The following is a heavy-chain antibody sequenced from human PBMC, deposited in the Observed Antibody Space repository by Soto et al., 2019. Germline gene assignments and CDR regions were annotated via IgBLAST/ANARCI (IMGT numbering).Heavy chain of an antibody. CDR3: AKYRARRTYGYFFEH. D-gene: IGHD3-10*01. CDR1: GFTFSTYA. J-gene: IGHJ4*02. V-gene: IGHV3-23*01. CDR2: VSASGLNT. Sequence: EVQLLESGGKLVQPGGSLTLSCAASGFTFSTYAMAWVRQAPGKGLEWVSGVSASGLNTDYADPVKGRFYISRDNSKNTVSLHMNSLRAEDTALYYCAKYRARRTYGYFFEHWGQGTPVTVSS.